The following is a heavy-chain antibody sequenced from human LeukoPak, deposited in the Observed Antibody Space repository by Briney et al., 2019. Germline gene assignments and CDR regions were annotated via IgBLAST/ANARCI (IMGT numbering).Heavy chain of an antibody. CDR1: GFTFSSYW. CDR3: ARVRYCSSTSCYIYFEY. V-gene: IGHV3-74*01. Sequence: GGSLRLSCVASGFTFSSYWMHWVRQAPGKGLVWVSHINIDGSSTDYADSVKGRFTIPRDNAKNTLHLQLNSLRAEDTAVYYCARVRYCSSTSCYIYFEYWGQGSLVTVSS. CDR2: INIDGSST. J-gene: IGHJ4*02. D-gene: IGHD2-2*02.